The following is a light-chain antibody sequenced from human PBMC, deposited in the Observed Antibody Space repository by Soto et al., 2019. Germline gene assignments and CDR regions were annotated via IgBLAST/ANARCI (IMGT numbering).Light chain of an antibody. CDR2: WAS. CDR1: QSVLYSSNNKNY. Sequence: DIVMTQSPDSLAVSLGERATINCKSSQSVLYSSNNKNYLTWYQQKPGQPPKLLISWASTRESGVPERFSGSGSGTDFTLTISSLQAEDMAVYYCQQYYDSPLTFGGGTKVEIK. J-gene: IGKJ4*01. CDR3: QQYYDSPLT. V-gene: IGKV4-1*01.